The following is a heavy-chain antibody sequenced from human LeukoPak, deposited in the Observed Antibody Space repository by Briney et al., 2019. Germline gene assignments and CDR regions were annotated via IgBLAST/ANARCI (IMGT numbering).Heavy chain of an antibody. J-gene: IGHJ4*02. CDR1: GYTFTSNY. D-gene: IGHD3-10*02. Sequence: ASVKVSCKASGYTFTSNYTHWVRQAPGQGLEWMGVIAPNSGTTSYAQKFQGRVTMTRDTSTSTLYMELSSLTSEDTAVYYCARAAGCSAVPFDYWGQGTLVTVSS. CDR3: ARAAGCSAVPFDY. CDR2: IAPNSGTT. V-gene: IGHV1-46*01.